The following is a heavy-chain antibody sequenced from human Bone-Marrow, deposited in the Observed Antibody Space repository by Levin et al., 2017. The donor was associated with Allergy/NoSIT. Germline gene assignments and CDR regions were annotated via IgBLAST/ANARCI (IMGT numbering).Heavy chain of an antibody. CDR3: AKDSSVYGQYYYYGLDV. V-gene: IGHV3-30*18. Sequence: GESLKISCAASGFSFGTYGMHWVRQAPGKGLDWVAVISYDGSQKYYADSVKGRLTISRDNSNNTLYLQINSLAAQDTAVYYCAKDSSVYGQYYYYGLDVWGQGTTVTISS. D-gene: IGHD3-22*01. CDR2: ISYDGSQK. CDR1: GFSFGTYG. J-gene: IGHJ6*02.